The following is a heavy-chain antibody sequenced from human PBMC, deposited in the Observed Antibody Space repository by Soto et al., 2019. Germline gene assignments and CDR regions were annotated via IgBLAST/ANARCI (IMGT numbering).Heavy chain of an antibody. D-gene: IGHD2-2*01. CDR2: ISGSGGST. J-gene: IGHJ4*02. CDR3: AKGRGYCSSTSCYVGSDY. Sequence: EVQLLESGGGLVQPGGSLRLSCAASGFTFSSYAMSWVRQAPGKGLEWVSAISGSGGSTYYADSVKGRFTISRDNSKNTXYLQMNSLXXXXTAVYYCAKGRGYCSSTSCYVGSDYWGQGTLVTVSS. V-gene: IGHV3-23*01. CDR1: GFTFSSYA.